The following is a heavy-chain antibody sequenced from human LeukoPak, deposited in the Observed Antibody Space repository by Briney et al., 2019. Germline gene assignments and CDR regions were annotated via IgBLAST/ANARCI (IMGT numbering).Heavy chain of an antibody. J-gene: IGHJ5*01. Sequence: KPGGSLRLSCAASGFTFSDYYMSWIRQAPGKGLEWLSHISTSSSNTKYADFAKGRFTISRDNAKNSLYLQMNSLRADDTALYFCATVSYYRFDSWGQGTLVTVSS. CDR2: ISTSSSNT. CDR3: ATVSYYRFDS. V-gene: IGHV3-11*06. D-gene: IGHD3-10*01. CDR1: GFTFSDYY.